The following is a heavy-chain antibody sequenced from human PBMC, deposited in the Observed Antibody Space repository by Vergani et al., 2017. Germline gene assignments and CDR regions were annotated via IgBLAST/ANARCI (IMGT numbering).Heavy chain of an antibody. CDR1: EYSFGNYW. Sequence: EVELVQSGPEMRKPGESLKISCKGSEYSFGNYWIGWVRQMPGKGLEWMGIIYPADSDTRYSPSFQGQVTISADKSISTAFLQWDSLKASDTAMYYCARLGIQLWILDPWGQGTLVTVSS. CDR2: IYPADSDT. V-gene: IGHV5-51*03. CDR3: ARLGIQLWILDP. D-gene: IGHD5-18*01. J-gene: IGHJ5*02.